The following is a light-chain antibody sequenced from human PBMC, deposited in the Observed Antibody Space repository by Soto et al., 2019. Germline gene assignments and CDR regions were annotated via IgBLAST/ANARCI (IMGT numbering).Light chain of an antibody. Sequence: DIQMTQSPSSLSASVGDRVTITCRASQSISNFLNWYQQKPGKAPKLLIYAASSFQSGVPSRFSGSGSGTDFTLTISILQPEDFATYYCQQSYSAPYTFGQGTKLE. CDR2: AAS. CDR3: QQSYSAPYT. J-gene: IGKJ2*01. CDR1: QSISNF. V-gene: IGKV1-39*01.